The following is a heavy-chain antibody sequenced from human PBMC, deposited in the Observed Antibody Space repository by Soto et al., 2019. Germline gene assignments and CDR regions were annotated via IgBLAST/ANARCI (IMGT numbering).Heavy chain of an antibody. CDR3: AQVTPRTAMLLHFDY. CDR2: ITYNSGSI. Sequence: EVQLLESGGGLVQPGGSLRLSCGASGFTFGSYAMSWVRQAPGKGLEWVSTITYNSGSIYYADSVKGRFTISRDNSKKMLYLQMNSLRADDTAVYYCAQVTPRTAMLLHFDYWGQGTLVTVSS. J-gene: IGHJ4*02. D-gene: IGHD5-18*01. CDR1: GFTFGSYA. V-gene: IGHV3-23*01.